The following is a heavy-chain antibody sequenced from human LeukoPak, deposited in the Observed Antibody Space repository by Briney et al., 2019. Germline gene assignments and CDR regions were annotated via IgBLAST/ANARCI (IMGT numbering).Heavy chain of an antibody. V-gene: IGHV6-1*01. CDR3: ARGGGYSSSSGFDY. CDR1: GDSVSSNSAA. D-gene: IGHD6-6*01. Sequence: SQTLSLTCAISGDSVSSNSAAWNWLRQSPSRGLEWLGRTYYRSKWYNDYAVSVKSQITINPDTSKNQFSLQLNSVTPEDTAVYYCARGGGYSSSSGFDYWGQGTLVTVSS. CDR2: TYYRSKWYN. J-gene: IGHJ4*02.